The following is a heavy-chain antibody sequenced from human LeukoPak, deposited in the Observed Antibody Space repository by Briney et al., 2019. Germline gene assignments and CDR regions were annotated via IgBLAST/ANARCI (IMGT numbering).Heavy chain of an antibody. V-gene: IGHV3-9*01. D-gene: IGHD1-26*01. CDR2: ISWNSGSI. CDR3: AKDMGVGATTWDFDY. Sequence: GGSLRLSCAASGFTFDDYAMHWVRQAPGKGLEWVSGISWNSGSIGYADSVKGRFTISRDNAKNSLYLQMNSLRAEDTALYYCAKDMGVGATTWDFDYWGQGTLVTVSS. J-gene: IGHJ4*02. CDR1: GFTFDDYA.